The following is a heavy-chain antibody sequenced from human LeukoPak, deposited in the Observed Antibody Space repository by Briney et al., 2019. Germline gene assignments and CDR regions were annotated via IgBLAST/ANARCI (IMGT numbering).Heavy chain of an antibody. CDR2: ISESGDST. Sequence: GWSLRLSCAASGITFSSQATAWVRQAPGKGLEWVSSISESGDSTYYADSVKGRFTISRDNSKNTLSLQMNSLRVEDTAVYYCANAAGTFYWGQGTLVTVSS. J-gene: IGHJ4*02. V-gene: IGHV3-23*01. D-gene: IGHD6-19*01. CDR3: ANAAGTFY. CDR1: GITFSSQA.